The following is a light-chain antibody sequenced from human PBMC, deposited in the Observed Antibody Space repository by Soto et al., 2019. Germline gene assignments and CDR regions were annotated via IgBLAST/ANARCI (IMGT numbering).Light chain of an antibody. CDR3: QQYYDWPLFT. J-gene: IGKJ2*01. CDR2: GAS. V-gene: IGKV3-15*01. CDR1: QSVSSN. Sequence: EVVMTQSPATLSVSPGERATLFCRASQSVSSNLSWYQQRPGQAPRLLISGASTRATGIPARFSGSGSGTEFTLTISSLQSADVALYYCQQYYDWPLFTFGQGTKLEIK.